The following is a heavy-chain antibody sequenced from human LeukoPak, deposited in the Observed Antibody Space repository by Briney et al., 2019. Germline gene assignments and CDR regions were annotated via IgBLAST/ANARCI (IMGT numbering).Heavy chain of an antibody. J-gene: IGHJ4*02. D-gene: IGHD6-13*01. CDR3: ASAKEYSSSWGERSFDY. Sequence: QSGGSLRLSCVGSGFIFSAYWMAWVRQAPGKGPEWVANINEDGGEERYVDSVRGRFTISRDNTKNSLSLQMNSLRSEDTAVYYCASAKEYSSSWGERSFDYWGQGTLVTVSS. V-gene: IGHV3-7*03. CDR2: INEDGGEE. CDR1: GFIFSAYW.